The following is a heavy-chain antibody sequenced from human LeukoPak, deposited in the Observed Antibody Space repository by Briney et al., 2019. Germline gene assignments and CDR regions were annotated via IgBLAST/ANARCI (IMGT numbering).Heavy chain of an antibody. CDR2: ISSSSSTI. V-gene: IGHV3-48*04. J-gene: IGHJ6*02. CDR3: AGDRDYDILTGYPYYYGMDV. Sequence: GGSLRLSCAASGFTFSSYSMNWVRQAPGKGLEWVSYISSSSSTIYYADSVKGRFTISRDNAKNSLYLQMNSLIAEDTAVYYCAGDRDYDILTGYPYYYGMDVWGQGTTVTVSS. D-gene: IGHD3-9*01. CDR1: GFTFSSYS.